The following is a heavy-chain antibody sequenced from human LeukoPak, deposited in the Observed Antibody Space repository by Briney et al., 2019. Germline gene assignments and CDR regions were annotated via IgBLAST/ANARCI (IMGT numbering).Heavy chain of an antibody. Sequence: GGCLRLSYAASGFTFSSYWIHWVRQAPGKGLVWVSRINSDGSRTNYADSVKGRFTISRDNSKNTLYLQMNSLRAEDTAVYYCAKVRSTSYDAFDIWGQGTMVTVSS. J-gene: IGHJ3*02. D-gene: IGHD2-2*01. CDR2: INSDGSRT. CDR3: AKVRSTSYDAFDI. V-gene: IGHV3-74*01. CDR1: GFTFSSYW.